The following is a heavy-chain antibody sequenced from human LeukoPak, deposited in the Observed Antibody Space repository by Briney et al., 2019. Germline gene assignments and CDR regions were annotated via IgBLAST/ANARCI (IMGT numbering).Heavy chain of an antibody. V-gene: IGHV1-18*01. CDR3: ARAWFGELSRYYYYYGMDV. CDR1: GYTFTSYG. D-gene: IGHD3-10*01. J-gene: IGHJ6*02. Sequence: ASVKVSCKASGYTFTSYGISWVRQAPGQGLEWMGWISAYNGNTNYAQELQGRVTMTTDTSTSTAYMELRSLRSDDTAVYYCARAWFGELSRYYYYYGMDVWGQGTTVTVSS. CDR2: ISAYNGNT.